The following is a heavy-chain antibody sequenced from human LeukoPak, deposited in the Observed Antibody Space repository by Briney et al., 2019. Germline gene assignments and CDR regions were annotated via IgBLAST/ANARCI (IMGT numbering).Heavy chain of an antibody. D-gene: IGHD3-16*02. CDR3: ARDENGYVWGSFRA. V-gene: IGHV4-39*02. Sequence: SETLSLTCTVSGGSISSSSYYWGWIRQPPGKGLEWIGSIYYSGSTYYNPSLKSRVTISVDTSKNQYSLKLSSVTAADTAVYYCARDENGYVWGSFRAWGQGTLVTVSS. CDR2: IYYSGST. J-gene: IGHJ5*02. CDR1: GGSISSSSYY.